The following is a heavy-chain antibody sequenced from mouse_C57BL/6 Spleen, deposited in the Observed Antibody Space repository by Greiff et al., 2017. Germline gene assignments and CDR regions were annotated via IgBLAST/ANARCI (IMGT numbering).Heavy chain of an antibody. D-gene: IGHD1-1*01. Sequence: EVQLQQSGPELVKPGASVKIPCKASGYTFTDYNMDWVKQSHGKSLEWIGDINPNNGGTSYNQKFKGKATLTVDKSSSTAYLELRSLTSEDTAVYYCARRAYYYGSSYDFDYWGQGTTLTVSS. CDR2: INPNNGGT. V-gene: IGHV1-18*01. J-gene: IGHJ2*01. CDR1: GYTFTDYN. CDR3: ARRAYYYGSSYDFDY.